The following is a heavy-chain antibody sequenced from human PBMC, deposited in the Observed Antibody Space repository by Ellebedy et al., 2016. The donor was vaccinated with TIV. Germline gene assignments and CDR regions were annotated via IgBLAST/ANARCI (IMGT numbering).Heavy chain of an antibody. D-gene: IGHD1-1*01. CDR2: IIPIFGTA. CDR1: GGTFSSYA. CDR3: ASSYNWNDVGYYYYGMDV. J-gene: IGHJ6*02. Sequence: SVKVSCXASGGTFSSYAISWVRQAPGQGLEWMGGIIPIFGTANYAQKFQGRVTITADESTSTAYMELSSLRSEDTAVYYCASSYNWNDVGYYYYGMDVWGQGTTVTVSS. V-gene: IGHV1-69*13.